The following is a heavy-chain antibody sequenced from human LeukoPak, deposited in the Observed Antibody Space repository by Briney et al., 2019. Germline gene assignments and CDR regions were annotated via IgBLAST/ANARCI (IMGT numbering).Heavy chain of an antibody. Sequence: GGSLRLSCAASGFTFSSYGMSWVRQAPGKGLEWVSAVSGSGSRTYYADSVKGRFTISRDNSKNTLDLQMNSLRAEDTALYYCAKILSSGYPYLDCWGQGILVTVSS. CDR2: VSGSGSRT. D-gene: IGHD3-22*01. CDR1: GFTFSSYG. V-gene: IGHV3-23*01. J-gene: IGHJ4*02. CDR3: AKILSSGYPYLDC.